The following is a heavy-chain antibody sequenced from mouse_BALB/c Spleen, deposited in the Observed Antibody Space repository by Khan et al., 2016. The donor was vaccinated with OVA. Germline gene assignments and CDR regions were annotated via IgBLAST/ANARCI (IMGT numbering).Heavy chain of an antibody. CDR2: INTYTGEP. V-gene: IGHV9-3-1*01. J-gene: IGHJ4*01. CDR1: GYTFTNYG. CDR3: ARPPYFSYVMVY. D-gene: IGHD2-10*01. Sequence: QIQLVQSGPELKKPGETVKISCKASGYTFTNYGMNWVKQTPGQGLKWMGWINTYTGEPTYVDDFKGRFAFSLATSASTAYLQINNLKNEDTATYCCARPPYFSYVMVYWGQGTSVTVSS.